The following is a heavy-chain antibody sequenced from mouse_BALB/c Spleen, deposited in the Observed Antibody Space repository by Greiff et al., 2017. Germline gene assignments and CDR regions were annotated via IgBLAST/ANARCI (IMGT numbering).Heavy chain of an antibody. V-gene: IGHV14-3*02. CDR3: ARSDYLYYAMDY. Sequence: VQLKQSGAELVKPGASVKLSCTASGFNIKDTYMHWVKQRPEQGLEWIGRIDPANGNTKYDPKFQGKATITADTSSNTAYLQLSSLTSEDTAVYYCARSDYLYYAMDYWGQGTSVTVSS. D-gene: IGHD2-4*01. J-gene: IGHJ4*01. CDR1: GFNIKDTY. CDR2: IDPANGNT.